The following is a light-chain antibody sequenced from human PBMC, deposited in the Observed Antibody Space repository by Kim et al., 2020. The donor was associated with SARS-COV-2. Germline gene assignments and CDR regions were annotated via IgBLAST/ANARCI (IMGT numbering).Light chain of an antibody. CDR2: EVS. J-gene: IGLJ1*01. V-gene: IGLV2-14*01. CDR1: SSDVGGYKY. CDR3: SSYIRGSTNYV. Sequence: ITISCTGTSSDVGGYKYVSWYQQHPGKAPKLVIYEVSNRPSGVSNRFSGSKSGNTASLTISGLQAEDEADYYCSSYIRGSTNYVFGTGTKVTVL.